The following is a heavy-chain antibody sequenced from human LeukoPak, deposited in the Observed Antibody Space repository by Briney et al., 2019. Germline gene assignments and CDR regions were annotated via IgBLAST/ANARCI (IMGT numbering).Heavy chain of an antibody. D-gene: IGHD2-21*01. CDR3: ARAPVTSWCGAYCYPFGY. Sequence: GGSLRLSCAAFGFPLSSYAMSWVRQAPGKGLEWVSSTSSSGAGTYYADSVRGRFTISRDNSKNTLYLQMTSLRAEDAAVYYCARAPVTSWCGAYCYPFGYWVQQTLLTVPS. V-gene: IGHV3-23*01. CDR2: TSSSGAGT. CDR1: GFPLSSYA. J-gene: IGHJ4*02.